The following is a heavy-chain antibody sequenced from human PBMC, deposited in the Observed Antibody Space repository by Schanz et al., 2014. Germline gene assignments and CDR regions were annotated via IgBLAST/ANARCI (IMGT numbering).Heavy chain of an antibody. CDR1: GYTFTSYG. J-gene: IGHJ5*02. Sequence: QVQLVQSGAEVKKPGASVKVSCKASGYTFTSYGISWVRQAPGQGLEWMGWISAYNGNTKYPQKLQGRVTMTTDTSTSTAYMELRSLRSDDTAVYDCAKAEYDILTDSYARLDPWGQGTLVTVSS. V-gene: IGHV1-18*01. D-gene: IGHD3-9*01. CDR3: AKAEYDILTDSYARLDP. CDR2: ISAYNGNT.